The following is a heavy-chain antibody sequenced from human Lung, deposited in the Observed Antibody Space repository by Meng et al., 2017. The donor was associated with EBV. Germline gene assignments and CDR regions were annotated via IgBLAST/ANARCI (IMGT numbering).Heavy chain of an antibody. CDR1: DGSFSGYY. D-gene: IGHD2-2*02. CDR2: INHSGST. Sequence: QVQRQEWGAGLLKPSENLSSTCAVYDGSFSGYYWSWIRQPPGKGLEWIGEINHSGSTSYNPSLKGRVTILVDTSKNQFSLKLTSVTAADTAVDYCATYTGGRFGPWGQGTLVTVSS. CDR3: ATYTGGRFGP. V-gene: IGHV4-34*01. J-gene: IGHJ5*02.